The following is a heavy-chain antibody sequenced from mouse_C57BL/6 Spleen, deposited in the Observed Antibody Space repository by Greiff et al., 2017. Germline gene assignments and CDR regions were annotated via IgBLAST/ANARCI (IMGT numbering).Heavy chain of an antibody. D-gene: IGHD1-1*01. V-gene: IGHV1-26*01. Sequence: EVQLQQSGPELVKPGASVKISCKASGYTFTDYYMNWVKQSHGKSLEWIGDINPNNGGTSYNQKFKGKATLTVDKSSSTAYMELRSLTSEDSAVYYCARFCTTVVATDYWGQGTTLTVSS. CDR3: ARFCTTVVATDY. CDR1: GYTFTDYY. CDR2: INPNNGGT. J-gene: IGHJ2*01.